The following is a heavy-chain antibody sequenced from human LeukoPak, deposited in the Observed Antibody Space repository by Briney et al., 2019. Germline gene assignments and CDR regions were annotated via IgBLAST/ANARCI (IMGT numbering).Heavy chain of an antibody. V-gene: IGHV5-51*01. CDR2: IYPGDSDT. D-gene: IGHD1-26*01. CDR3: ARLMYSGSYRGYYGMDV. J-gene: IGHJ6*02. Sequence: GESLKISCKGSGYIFTSYWIGWVRQMPGKGLEWMGIIYPGDSDTRYSPSFQGQVTISADKSISTAYLQWSGLKASDTAMYYCARLMYSGSYRGYYGMDVWGQGTTVTVSS. CDR1: GYIFTSYW.